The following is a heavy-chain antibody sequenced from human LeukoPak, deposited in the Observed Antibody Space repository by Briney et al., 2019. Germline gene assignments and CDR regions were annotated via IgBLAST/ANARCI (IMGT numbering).Heavy chain of an antibody. Sequence: SVKVSCKASGGTFSSYAISWVRQAPGQGLEWMGRIIPILGIANYAQKFQGRVTITADKSTSTAYMELSSLRSEDTAVYYCAREDVIAAAGVPDYWSQGTLVTVSS. CDR1: GGTFSSYA. CDR2: IIPILGIA. V-gene: IGHV1-69*04. J-gene: IGHJ4*02. CDR3: AREDVIAAAGVPDY. D-gene: IGHD6-13*01.